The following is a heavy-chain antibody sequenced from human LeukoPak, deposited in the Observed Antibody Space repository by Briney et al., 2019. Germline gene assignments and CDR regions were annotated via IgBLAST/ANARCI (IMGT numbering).Heavy chain of an antibody. CDR2: ITNEGYNK. J-gene: IGHJ4*02. CDR3: ARDRSPVVRAAPTDD. CDR1: VFALTAYG. V-gene: IGHV3-30*03. D-gene: IGHD3-10*01. Sequence: GGSLRLSRAVSVFALTAYGITTVRQSPGQGLEWVTLITNEGYNKYYSNSVKGQFTTRGSTSKNRRYVQMNSLRAEDTAVYYGARDRSPVVRAAPTDDWDQGTLVTVSS.